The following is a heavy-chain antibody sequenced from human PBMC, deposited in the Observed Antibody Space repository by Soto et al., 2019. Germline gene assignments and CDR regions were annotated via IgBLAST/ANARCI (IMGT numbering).Heavy chain of an antibody. CDR1: GFTFSSYS. CDR3: AREMSIAALQAHYGMDV. Sequence: GGSLRLSCAASGFTFSSYSMNWVRQAPGKGLEWVSSISSSSSYIYYADSVKGRFTISRDNAKNSLYLQMNSLRAEDTAVYYCAREMSIAALQAHYGMDVWGQGTTVTVSS. J-gene: IGHJ6*02. V-gene: IGHV3-21*01. CDR2: ISSSSSYI. D-gene: IGHD6-6*01.